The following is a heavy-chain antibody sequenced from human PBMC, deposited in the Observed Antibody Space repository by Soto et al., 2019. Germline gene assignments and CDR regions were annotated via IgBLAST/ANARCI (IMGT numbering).Heavy chain of an antibody. J-gene: IGHJ3*02. Sequence: HGESLKISCKGSGYSFTSYWIGWVRQMPGKGLEWMGIIYPGDSDTRYSPSFQGQVTISADKSISTAYLQWSSLKASDTAMYYCASPYDYGDSEDAFDIWGQRTMVTVSS. CDR1: GYSFTSYW. V-gene: IGHV5-51*01. D-gene: IGHD4-17*01. CDR2: IYPGDSDT. CDR3: ASPYDYGDSEDAFDI.